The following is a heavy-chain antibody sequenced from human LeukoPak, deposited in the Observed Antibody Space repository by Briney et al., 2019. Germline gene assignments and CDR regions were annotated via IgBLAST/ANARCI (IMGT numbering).Heavy chain of an antibody. V-gene: IGHV3-30*02. J-gene: IGHJ5*02. CDR2: IRYDGTEK. CDR1: GFTFSSYG. D-gene: IGHD6-6*01. Sequence: GGSLRLSCAASGFTFSSYGMHWVRQAPGKGLEWVAFIRYDGTEKYYADSVKGRFTISRDNSKNTLHLQMSSLRPEDTAVYYCARVVIAARPHWFDPWGKGTLVTVSS. CDR3: ARVVIAARPHWFDP.